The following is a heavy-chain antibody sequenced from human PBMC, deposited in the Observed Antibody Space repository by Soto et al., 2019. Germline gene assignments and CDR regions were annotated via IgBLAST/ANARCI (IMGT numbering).Heavy chain of an antibody. CDR1: GGSISSYY. D-gene: IGHD3-22*01. V-gene: IGHV4-59*01. Sequence: NPSETLSLTCTVSGGSISSYYWSWIRQPPGKGLEWIGYIYYSGSTNYNPSLKSRVTISVDTSKNQFSLKLSSVTAADTAVYYCARFYDSSGYYYVSNWFDPWGQGTLVTVSS. CDR3: ARFYDSSGYYYVSNWFDP. J-gene: IGHJ5*02. CDR2: IYYSGST.